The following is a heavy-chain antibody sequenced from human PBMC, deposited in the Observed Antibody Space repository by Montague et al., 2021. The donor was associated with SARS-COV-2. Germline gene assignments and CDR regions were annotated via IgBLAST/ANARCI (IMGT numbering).Heavy chain of an antibody. J-gene: IGHJ4*02. CDR2: VSTSGST. Sequence: SETLSLTCTVSGDSISYFYWSWIRQPAGKGLEWIGRVSTSGSTNYNPSLNSRVTMSVDTSKKQFSLRLSPVTAADTAVYYCARDVVAAPGTIDYWGQGTMVTVSS. D-gene: IGHD6-13*01. CDR1: GDSISYFY. CDR3: ARDVVAAPGTIDY. V-gene: IGHV4-4*07.